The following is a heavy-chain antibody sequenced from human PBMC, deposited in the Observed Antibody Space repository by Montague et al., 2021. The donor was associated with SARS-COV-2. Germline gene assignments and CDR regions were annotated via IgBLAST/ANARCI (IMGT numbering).Heavy chain of an antibody. D-gene: IGHD6-19*01. J-gene: IGHJ2*01. Sequence: SLRLSCAASGFAFSSYAMSWVRQAPGKGLEWVSVIHNGDGNTYYGDSVKGRFTISRDNSKNTLYLQMNSLRAEDTAVYYCAKQPGAGAVVYWYFDLWGRGTVVSVSS. CDR2: IHNGDGNT. V-gene: IGHV3-23*03. CDR3: AKQPGAGAVVYWYFDL. CDR1: GFAFSSYA.